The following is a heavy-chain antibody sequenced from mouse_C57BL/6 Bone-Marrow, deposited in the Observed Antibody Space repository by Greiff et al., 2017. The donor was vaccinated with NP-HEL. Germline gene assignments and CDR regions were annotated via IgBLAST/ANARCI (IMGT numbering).Heavy chain of an antibody. V-gene: IGHV10-3*01. D-gene: IGHD2-3*01. Sequence: EVHLVESGGGLVQPKGSLKLSCAASGFTFNTYAMHWVSQAPGKGLEWVARIRSKSSNYATYYADSVKDRFTISKDDSQSMLYLQMNNRKTEDTSMYYCVRDRDGYCWYAYWGQGTMVTVSA. CDR2: IRSKSSNYAT. CDR1: GFTFNTYA. CDR3: VRDRDGYCWYAY. J-gene: IGHJ3*01.